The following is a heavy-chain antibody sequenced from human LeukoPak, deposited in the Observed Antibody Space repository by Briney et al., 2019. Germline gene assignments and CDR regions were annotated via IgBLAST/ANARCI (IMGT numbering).Heavy chain of an antibody. V-gene: IGHV3-21*01. CDR2: ISSSSSYI. CDR3: AREKAVAGLEGIDY. D-gene: IGHD6-19*01. Sequence: GGSLRLSCVVSGFTFSSYSVNWVRQAPGKGLEWVSSISSSSSYIYYADSVKGRFTISRDNAKNSLYLQMNSLRAEDTAVYYCAREKAVAGLEGIDYWGQGALVTVSS. J-gene: IGHJ4*02. CDR1: GFTFSSYS.